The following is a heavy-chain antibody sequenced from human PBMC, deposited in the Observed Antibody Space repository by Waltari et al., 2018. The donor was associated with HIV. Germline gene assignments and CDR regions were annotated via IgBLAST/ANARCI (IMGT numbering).Heavy chain of an antibody. CDR1: GFTFIDAW. V-gene: IGHV3-15*01. Sequence: EVQLVESGGGLVKLGGSLRLSCAASGFTFIDAWMSWVRQAPGKGLEWVGRIKSKTDGGTTDYAAPVKGRFTISRDDSKTTLYLQMNSLKTEDTAVYYCTTQGAVDYWGQGTLVTVSS. CDR2: IKSKTDGGTT. CDR3: TTQGAVDY. D-gene: IGHD3-16*01. J-gene: IGHJ4*02.